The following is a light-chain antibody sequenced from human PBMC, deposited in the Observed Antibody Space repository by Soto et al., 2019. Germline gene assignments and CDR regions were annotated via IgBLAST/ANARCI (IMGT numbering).Light chain of an antibody. J-gene: IGKJ1*01. CDR2: ESS. V-gene: IGKV3-11*01. CDR3: QQRSNWPQT. CDR1: QSVSSSY. Sequence: EIVLTQSPGTLSLSPGERATLSCRASQSVSSSYLAWYQQEPGQAPRLLIYESSNRATGIAARFSGSGSGTDFTLTISSLEPEDFAVYYCQQRSNWPQTFGQGTKVDIK.